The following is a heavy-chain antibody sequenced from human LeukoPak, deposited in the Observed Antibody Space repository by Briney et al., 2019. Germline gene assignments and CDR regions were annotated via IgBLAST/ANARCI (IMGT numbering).Heavy chain of an antibody. V-gene: IGHV3-13*01. CDR1: GFTFSSYD. J-gene: IGHJ5*02. CDR3: SRGGELGFAP. Sequence: QSGGSLRLSCAASGFTFSSYDMHWVRQGIGKGLEWVSANATAGDTFYSGSVKGRFTISRENAKKSLYLQMNSLRAGDTAVYYCSRGGELGFAPWGQGTLVTASS. D-gene: IGHD1-7*01. CDR2: NATAGDT.